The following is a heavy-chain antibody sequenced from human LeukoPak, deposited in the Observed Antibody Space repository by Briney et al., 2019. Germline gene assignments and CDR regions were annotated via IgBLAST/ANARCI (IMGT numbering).Heavy chain of an antibody. CDR1: GFTVSSNY. Sequence: GGSLRLSCAASGFTVSSNYMSWVRQAPGKGLEWVSVIYSGGSTYYADSVKGRFTISRDNSKNTLYLQMNSLRAEDTAVYDCARAPRLELFDYWGQGTLVTVSS. CDR3: ARAPRLELFDY. D-gene: IGHD1-7*01. J-gene: IGHJ4*02. CDR2: IYSGGST. V-gene: IGHV3-66*02.